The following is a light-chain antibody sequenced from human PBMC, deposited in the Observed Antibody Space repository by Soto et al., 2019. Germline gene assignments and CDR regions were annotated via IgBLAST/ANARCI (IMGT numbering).Light chain of an antibody. Sequence: QSALTQPPSASGSPGQSVTISCTGTSSDVGNYNFVSWFQQHPGKAPKLMIYEVNKRPSGVPARFSGSKSGNTASLTVSGLQAEDEADYYCYLYTGGFYVFGSGTKVTVL. CDR2: EVN. V-gene: IGLV2-8*01. CDR3: YLYTGGFYV. J-gene: IGLJ1*01. CDR1: SSDVGNYNF.